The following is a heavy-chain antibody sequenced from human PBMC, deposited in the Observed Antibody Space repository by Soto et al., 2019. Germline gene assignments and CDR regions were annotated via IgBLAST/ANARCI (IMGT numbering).Heavy chain of an antibody. J-gene: IGHJ4*02. CDR3: ARDPGSGYSYGSFDS. V-gene: IGHV3-33*08. D-gene: IGHD5-18*01. Sequence: PGGSLRLSCAASGFTFDDYAMHWVRQAPGKGLEWVAVIWYDGSNKYYADSVEGRFSISRDNPKNTLYLQMNSLRADDTAVYYCARDPGSGYSYGSFDSWGQGTLVTVSS. CDR2: IWYDGSNK. CDR1: GFTFDDYA.